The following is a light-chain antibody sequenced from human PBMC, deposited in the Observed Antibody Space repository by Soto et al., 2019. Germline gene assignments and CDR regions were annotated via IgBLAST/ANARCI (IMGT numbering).Light chain of an antibody. CDR3: QQSYSTPIN. J-gene: IGKJ5*01. Sequence: DIQMTQSPSSLSASVGDRVTITCRASQSISSYLNWYQQKPGKAPKLLIYAASSLQSGVPSRFSGSGSGTDFTLTISSLQPEDFATYYCQQSYSTPINFGQGTRLEI. CDR1: QSISSY. CDR2: AAS. V-gene: IGKV1-39*01.